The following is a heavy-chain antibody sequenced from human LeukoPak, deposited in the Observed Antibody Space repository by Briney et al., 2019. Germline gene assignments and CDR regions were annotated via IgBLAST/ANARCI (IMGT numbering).Heavy chain of an antibody. V-gene: IGHV3-66*01. D-gene: IGHD7-27*01. CDR3: ATSSINWGNFDY. J-gene: IGHJ4*02. Sequence: PGGSLRLSCAASGFTFSNAWMSWVRQAPGKGLEWVSVIYSGGSTYYADSVKGRFTISRDNSKNTLYLQMNSLRAEDTAVYYCATSSINWGNFDYWGQGTLVTVSS. CDR2: IYSGGST. CDR1: GFTFSNAW.